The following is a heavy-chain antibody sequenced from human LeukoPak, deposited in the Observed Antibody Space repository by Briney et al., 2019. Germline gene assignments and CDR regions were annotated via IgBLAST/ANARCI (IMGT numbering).Heavy chain of an antibody. Sequence: GGSLRLSCAASGFTFSSYAMSWVRQAPGKGLEWVSAISGSGGSTYYADSVKGRFTISRDNSKNTLYLQMNSLRAEDTAVYYCANSASLSCSGDSCYLYYFDYWGQGTLVTVSS. CDR3: ANSASLSCSGDSCYLYYFDY. V-gene: IGHV3-23*01. CDR2: ISGSGGST. J-gene: IGHJ4*02. CDR1: GFTFSSYA. D-gene: IGHD2-15*01.